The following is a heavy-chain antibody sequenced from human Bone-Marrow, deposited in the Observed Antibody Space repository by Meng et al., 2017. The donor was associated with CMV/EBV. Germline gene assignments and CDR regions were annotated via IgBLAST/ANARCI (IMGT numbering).Heavy chain of an antibody. D-gene: IGHD3-22*01. CDR3: ASLSEGYYYDSSGLASRFY. J-gene: IGHJ4*02. CDR2: ISYDGSNK. V-gene: IGHV3-30*03. Sequence: GGSLRLSCAASGFTVSSNYMSWVRQAPGKGLEWVAVISYDGSNKYYADSVKGRFTISRDNSKNPLYLQMNSLRAEDTALYYCASLSEGYYYDSSGLASRFYWGQGTRVTGSS. CDR1: GFTVSSNY.